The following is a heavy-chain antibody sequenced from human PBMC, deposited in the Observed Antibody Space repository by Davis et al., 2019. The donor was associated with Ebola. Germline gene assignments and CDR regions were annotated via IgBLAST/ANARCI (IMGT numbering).Heavy chain of an antibody. D-gene: IGHD6-19*01. CDR2: IIPIFGTA. CDR1: GYTFTSYG. CDR3: ARIAVAGYYYYGMDV. V-gene: IGHV1-69*06. J-gene: IGHJ6*02. Sequence: AASVKVSCKASGYTFTSYGISWVRQTPGQGLEWMGGIIPIFGTANYAQKFQGRVTITADKSTSTAYMELSSLRSEDTAVYYCARIAVAGYYYYGMDVWGQGTTVTVSS.